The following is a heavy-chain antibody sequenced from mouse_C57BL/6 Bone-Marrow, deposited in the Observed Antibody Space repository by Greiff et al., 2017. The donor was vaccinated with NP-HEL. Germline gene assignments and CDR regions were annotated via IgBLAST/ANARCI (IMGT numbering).Heavy chain of an antibody. D-gene: IGHD1-1*01. CDR3: ARQRFYYGSSYDWYFDV. V-gene: IGHV5-15*04. Sequence: EVKLVESGGGLVQPGGSLKLSCAASGFTFSDYGMAWVRQAPRKGPEWVAFISNLAYSIYYADTVTGRFTISRENAKNTLYLEMSSLRSEDTAMYYCARQRFYYGSSYDWYFDVWGTGTTVTVSS. CDR2: ISNLAYSI. CDR1: GFTFSDYG. J-gene: IGHJ1*03.